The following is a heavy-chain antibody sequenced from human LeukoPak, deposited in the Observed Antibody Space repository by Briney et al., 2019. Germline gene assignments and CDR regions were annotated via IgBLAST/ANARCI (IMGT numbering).Heavy chain of an antibody. V-gene: IGHV4-30-4*01. D-gene: IGHD5-18*01. CDR1: GGSINSYY. Sequence: SETLSLTCTVSGGSINSYYWSWIRQPPGKGLEWIGYIYYSGSTYYNPSLKSRVTISVDTSKNQFSLKLSSVTAADTAVYYCASKRGYSYGWAFDIWGQGTMVTVSS. CDR2: IYYSGST. CDR3: ASKRGYSYGWAFDI. J-gene: IGHJ3*02.